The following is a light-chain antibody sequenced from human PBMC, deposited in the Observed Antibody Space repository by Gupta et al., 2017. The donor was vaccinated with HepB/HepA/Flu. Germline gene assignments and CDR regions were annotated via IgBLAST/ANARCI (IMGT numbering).Light chain of an antibody. CDR1: PSVSSY. CDR2: DAA. CDR3: RQRSNRPPIT. V-gene: IGKV3-11*01. Sequence: DIVLTHSPATLSLSPRERATLSCRASPSVSSYLAGYQQKPGEAPRLLIYDAANRATGSTARLSSGGSGADVTLTISSIEAEEDAVYYCRQRSNRPPITFGQGTSLEIK. J-gene: IGKJ5*01.